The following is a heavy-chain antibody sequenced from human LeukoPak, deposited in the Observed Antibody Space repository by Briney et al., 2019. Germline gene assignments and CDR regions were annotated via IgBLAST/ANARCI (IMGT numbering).Heavy chain of an antibody. J-gene: IGHJ4*02. V-gene: IGHV4-59*08. Sequence: SETLSLTCSVSGGSIISYYWSWLRQTPGKGLDWIGYIYYSGTTNYNPSLRGRVTISVDTSKSQFSLKLTSVTAADTAVYYCARHSPVYYDFDYWGQGILVTASS. CDR1: GGSIISYY. D-gene: IGHD3-10*01. CDR3: ARHSPVYYDFDY. CDR2: IYYSGTT.